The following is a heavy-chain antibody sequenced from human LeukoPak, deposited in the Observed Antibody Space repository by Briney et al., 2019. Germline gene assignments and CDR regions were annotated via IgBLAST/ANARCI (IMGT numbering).Heavy chain of an antibody. D-gene: IGHD3-10*01. Sequence: SVKVSCKASGGTFSSYAISWVRQAPGQGLEWMGRIIPILGIANYAQKFQGRVTMTRNTSISTAYMELSSLRSEDTAVYYCARDPYYYGSGSLGDYWGQGTLVTVSS. CDR1: GGTFSSYA. CDR2: IIPILGIA. CDR3: ARDPYYYGSGSLGDY. J-gene: IGHJ4*02. V-gene: IGHV1-69*04.